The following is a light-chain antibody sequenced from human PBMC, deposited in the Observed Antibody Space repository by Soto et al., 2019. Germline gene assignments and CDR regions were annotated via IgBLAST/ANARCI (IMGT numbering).Light chain of an antibody. CDR1: QSVSDSS. CDR3: QLYGDSPMYT. CDR2: GAS. J-gene: IGKJ2*01. V-gene: IGKV3-20*01. Sequence: EIVLTQSPGTLSLSLGERATLSCRASQSVSDSSLAWYHQKPGQAPRLLIYGASRRATGIPDTFSGSGSGTDFTLTISRLEPEDFAVYYCQLYGDSPMYTFGQGNKLEIK.